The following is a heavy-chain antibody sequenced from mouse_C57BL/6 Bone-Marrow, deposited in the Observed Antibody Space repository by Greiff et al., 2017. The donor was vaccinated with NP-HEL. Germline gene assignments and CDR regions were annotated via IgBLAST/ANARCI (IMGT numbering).Heavy chain of an antibody. Sequence: QVQLQQPGAELVKPGASVKMSCKASGYTFTSYWITWVKQRPGQGLEWIGDIYPGSGSTNYHEKFQRKATLTVDASSSTAYRQLSSLTSEDAAVYYCARHYGSRWAMDYWGQGTSVTVSS. D-gene: IGHD1-1*01. V-gene: IGHV1-55*01. CDR3: ARHYGSRWAMDY. CDR2: IYPGSGST. CDR1: GYTFTSYW. J-gene: IGHJ4*01.